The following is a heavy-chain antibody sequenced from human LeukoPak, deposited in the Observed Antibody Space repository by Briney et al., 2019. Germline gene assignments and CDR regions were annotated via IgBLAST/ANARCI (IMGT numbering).Heavy chain of an antibody. CDR1: GFTFSSSS. V-gene: IGHV3-48*02. Sequence: SGGSLRLSCAASGFTFSSSSMNWVRQAPGKGLEWVSYITSSSSNIYYADSVKGRFTISRDNAKNSLYLQMNSLRDEDTAVYYCARVRYSSGWYVDYWGQGTLVTVSS. D-gene: IGHD6-19*01. CDR2: ITSSSSNI. CDR3: ARVRYSSGWYVDY. J-gene: IGHJ4*02.